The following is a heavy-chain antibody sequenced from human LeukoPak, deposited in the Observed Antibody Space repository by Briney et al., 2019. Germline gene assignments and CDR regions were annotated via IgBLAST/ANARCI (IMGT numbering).Heavy chain of an antibody. CDR2: ISGSGGST. J-gene: IGHJ5*02. D-gene: IGHD3-9*01. CDR1: GFTFSSYA. CDR3: ANYYDILTGNNWSDP. Sequence: PGGSLRLSCAASGFTFSSYAMSWVRQAPGKGLEWVSAISGSGGSTYYADSVKGRFTISRDNSKNTLYLQMNSLRAEDTAVYYCANYYDILTGNNWSDPWGQGTLVTVSS. V-gene: IGHV3-23*01.